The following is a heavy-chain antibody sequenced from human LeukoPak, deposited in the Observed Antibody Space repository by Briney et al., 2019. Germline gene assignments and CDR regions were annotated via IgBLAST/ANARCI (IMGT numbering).Heavy chain of an antibody. CDR1: GGTFRNYA. CDR2: IIPIFGTA. CDR3: ARADYYDRGGYYYDFDY. V-gene: IGHV1-69*05. Sequence: GSSVKVSCKASGGTFRNYAISWVRQAPGQGLEWMGGIIPIFGTANYAQKFQGRVTVTTDESTSTAYMELSSLRSEDTAVYYCARADYYDRGGYYYDFDYWGQGTLVTVSS. D-gene: IGHD3-22*01. J-gene: IGHJ4*02.